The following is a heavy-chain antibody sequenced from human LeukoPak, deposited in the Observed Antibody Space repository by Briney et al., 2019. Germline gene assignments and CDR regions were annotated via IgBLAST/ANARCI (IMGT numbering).Heavy chain of an antibody. V-gene: IGHV1-8*01. D-gene: IGHD2-15*01. CDR1: GYTFTSYD. CDR3: ARGTGYCSGGSFYADY. Sequence: ASVKVSCKASGYTFTSYDINWVRQATGQGLEWMGWMNPNSGNTGYAQKFQGRVTMTRNTSISTAYMELSSLRSEDTAVYYCARGTGYCSGGSFYADYWGQGTLATVPS. J-gene: IGHJ4*02. CDR2: MNPNSGNT.